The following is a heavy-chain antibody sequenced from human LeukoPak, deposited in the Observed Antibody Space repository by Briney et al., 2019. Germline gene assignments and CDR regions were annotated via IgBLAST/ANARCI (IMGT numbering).Heavy chain of an antibody. CDR3: ATTDATAGGPY. V-gene: IGHV3-7*01. CDR1: GFTFTDFW. D-gene: IGHD6-13*01. Sequence: PGGSLRLSCAASGFTFTDFWMTWVRQAPGKGLEWVANIKEDSRATFYGASVKGRFTISRDNSKSSLYLQMNSLRVEDTAVYYCATTDATAGGPYWGQGTLVTVSS. J-gene: IGHJ4*02. CDR2: IKEDSRAT.